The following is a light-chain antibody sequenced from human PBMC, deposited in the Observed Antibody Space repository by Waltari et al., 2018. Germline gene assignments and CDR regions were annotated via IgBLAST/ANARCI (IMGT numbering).Light chain of an antibody. CDR1: QSLLHSNVYNY. V-gene: IGKV2-28*01. J-gene: IGKJ1*01. CDR2: LGS. CDR3: MQALQTPLT. Sequence: DTVLPQSPLSLLVSPGTPASISSRSSQSLLHSNVYNYWDWYLQKPGQSPQLLFYLGSNRASVVPGRFSGSGSGTDFTLKISRVEAEDVGVYYCMQALQTPLTFGQGTKVEVK.